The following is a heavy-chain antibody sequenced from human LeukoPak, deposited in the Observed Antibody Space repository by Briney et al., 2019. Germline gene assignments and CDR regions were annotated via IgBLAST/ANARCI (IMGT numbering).Heavy chain of an antibody. CDR3: ARSPRSRGRPRYYYGMDV. CDR2: ISGSGGST. V-gene: IGHV3-23*01. D-gene: IGHD3-22*01. Sequence: GGSLRLPCAASGFTFSSYAMSWVRQAPGKGLEWVSAISGSGGSTYYADSVKGRFTISRDNSKNTLYLQMNSLRAEDTAVYYCARSPRSRGRPRYYYGMDVWGQGTTVTVSS. CDR1: GFTFSSYA. J-gene: IGHJ6*02.